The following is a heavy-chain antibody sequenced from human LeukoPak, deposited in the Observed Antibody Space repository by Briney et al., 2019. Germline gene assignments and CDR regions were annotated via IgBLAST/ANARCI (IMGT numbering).Heavy chain of an antibody. CDR1: GGSFSGYY. Sequence: SETLSLTCAAYGGSFSGYYRSWIRQPPGKGLEWIGGINHSGSTNYNPSLKSRVTISVDTSKNQFSLKLSSVTAADMAVVYCARGSWQQLFIDYWGQGTLVTVSS. V-gene: IGHV4-34*01. CDR2: INHSGST. CDR3: ARGSWQQLFIDY. D-gene: IGHD6-13*01. J-gene: IGHJ4*02.